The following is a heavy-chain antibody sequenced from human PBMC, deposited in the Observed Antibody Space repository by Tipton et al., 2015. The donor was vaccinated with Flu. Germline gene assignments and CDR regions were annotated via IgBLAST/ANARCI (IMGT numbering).Heavy chain of an antibody. Sequence: SLRLSCVVSGFTVTRYGMSWVRQAPGKGLEWISGFSIRGGATFFADSVKGRFTISRDYYKNTLYLQMNSLRAEDTAVYYCAKVIPELVAGLDLWGQGTLVTVSS. D-gene: IGHD6-19*01. J-gene: IGHJ5*02. CDR1: GFTVTRYG. V-gene: IGHV3-23*01. CDR3: AKVIPELVAGLDL. CDR2: FSIRGGAT.